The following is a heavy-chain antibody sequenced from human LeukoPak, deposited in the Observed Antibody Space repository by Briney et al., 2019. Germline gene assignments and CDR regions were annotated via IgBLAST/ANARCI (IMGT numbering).Heavy chain of an antibody. CDR1: GFTFSSYS. D-gene: IGHD1-26*01. J-gene: IGHJ3*02. CDR3: AREWEEAFDI. Sequence: PGGSLSLSCAASGFTFSSYSMNWVRQAPGKGLEWVSSIGSSSRSIYYADSVKGRFTISRDNAKNSLSLQMNSLRAEDTAVYYCAREWEEAFDIWGQGTMVTVSS. V-gene: IGHV3-21*01. CDR2: IGSSSRSI.